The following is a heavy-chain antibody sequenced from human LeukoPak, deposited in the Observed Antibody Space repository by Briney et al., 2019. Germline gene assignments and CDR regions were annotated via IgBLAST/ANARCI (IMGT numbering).Heavy chain of an antibody. V-gene: IGHV4-39*07. CDR2: IYTSGST. D-gene: IGHD3-10*01. CDR1: GDSISSSSSY. J-gene: IGHJ4*02. CDR3: AQETLSGSFDY. Sequence: PSETLSLTCTVSGDSISSSSSYWGWIRQPPGKGLEWIGRIYTSGSTNYNPSLKSRVTMSVDTSKNQFSLKLSSVTAADTAVYYCAQETLSGSFDYWGQGTLVTVSS.